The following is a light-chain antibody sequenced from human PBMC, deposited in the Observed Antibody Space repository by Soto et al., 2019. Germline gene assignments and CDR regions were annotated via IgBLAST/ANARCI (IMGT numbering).Light chain of an antibody. CDR2: DIF. CDR1: QTVPKY. CDR3: HQRNSWPRST. V-gene: IGKV3-11*01. J-gene: IGKJ2*02. Sequence: EIVLTQSPATLSLSPGEIATLSFRASQTVPKYLTWYQQKPGQAPRLLIYDIFNRATGIPARFSGSWSGTDFTLTISSLEPEDVAVYYCHQRNSWPRSTFGQGTKLQIK.